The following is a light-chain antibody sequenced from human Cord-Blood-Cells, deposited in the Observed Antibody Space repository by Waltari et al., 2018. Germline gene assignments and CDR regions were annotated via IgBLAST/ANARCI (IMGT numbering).Light chain of an antibody. CDR1: QGISSY. V-gene: IGKV1-9*01. CDR3: QQLNSYPLT. CDR2: AAS. Sequence: DIQLTQSPSFLSASVGDRVTITCRASQGISSYLAWYQQKPGQAPKLLIYAASTLQSGVPSRFSGSGSGTEFTPTISSLQPEDVATYYCQQLNSYPLTFGGGTKVEIK. J-gene: IGKJ4*02.